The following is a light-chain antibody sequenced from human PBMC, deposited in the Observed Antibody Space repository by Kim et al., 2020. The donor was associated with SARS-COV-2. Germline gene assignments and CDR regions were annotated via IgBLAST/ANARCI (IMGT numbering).Light chain of an antibody. J-gene: IGLJ2*01. Sequence: QSALTQPASVSGSPGQSITISCTGTSSDIGTYNYVSWYQQHPGKAPKLMIYDVNGRPSGISSRFSGSKSGNTASLTVSGLQAEDEADYYCSSYTSSSTLVFGGGTQLTVL. V-gene: IGLV2-14*01. CDR2: DVN. CDR1: SSDIGTYNY. CDR3: SSYTSSSTLV.